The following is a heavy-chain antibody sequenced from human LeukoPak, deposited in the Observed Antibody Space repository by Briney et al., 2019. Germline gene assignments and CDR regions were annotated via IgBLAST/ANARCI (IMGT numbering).Heavy chain of an antibody. CDR3: AKDGVMTTVTRGAGRGY. D-gene: IGHD4-11*01. Sequence: PGGSLRLSCAASGFTFSSYAMSWVRQAPGKGLEWVSAISGSGGSTYYADSVKGRFTISRNNSKNTLYLQMNSLRAEDTAVYYCAKDGVMTTVTRGAGRGYWGQGTLVTVSS. CDR1: GFTFSSYA. J-gene: IGHJ4*02. V-gene: IGHV3-23*01. CDR2: ISGSGGST.